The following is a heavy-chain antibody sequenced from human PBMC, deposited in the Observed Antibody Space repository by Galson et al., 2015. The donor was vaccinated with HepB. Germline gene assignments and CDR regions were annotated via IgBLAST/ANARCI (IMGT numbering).Heavy chain of an antibody. J-gene: IGHJ3*02. CDR1: GFTVSSNY. D-gene: IGHD3-3*02. V-gene: IGHV3-53*04. CDR3: ARDIFGNGAFDI. CDR2: IYSGGST. Sequence: SLRLSCAASGFTVSSNYMSWVRQAPGKGLEWVSAIYSGGSTYYADSVKGRFTISRHNSENTLYLQMNSLKIEDTAVYYCARDIFGNGAFDIWGQGTILTVSS.